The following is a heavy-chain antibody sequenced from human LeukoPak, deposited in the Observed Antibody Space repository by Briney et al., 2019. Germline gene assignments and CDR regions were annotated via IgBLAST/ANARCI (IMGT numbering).Heavy chain of an antibody. CDR1: GGSFSGYY. CDR2: INHSGST. CDR3: ARVGCSSTSCYRSLDY. Sequence: SETLSLTCAVYGGSFSGYYWSWIRQPPGKGLEWIGEINHSGSTNYNPSLKSRVTISVDTSKNQFSLKLSSVTAADTAVYYCARVGCSSTSCYRSLDYWGQGTLVTVSS. J-gene: IGHJ4*02. V-gene: IGHV4-34*01. D-gene: IGHD2-2*01.